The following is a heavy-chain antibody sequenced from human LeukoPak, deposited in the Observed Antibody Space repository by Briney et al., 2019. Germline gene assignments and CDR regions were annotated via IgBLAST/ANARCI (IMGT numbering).Heavy chain of an antibody. Sequence: ASVKVSCKASGGTFSSYAITWVRQAPGQGLEWMGGIIPIFDTSNYAQKFQGRVTFTSDDSTSTAYMELSSLRSEDTAFYYCATDHSMANTAWWFDPWGQGTLVTVSS. V-gene: IGHV1-69*13. CDR3: ATDHSMANTAWWFDP. D-gene: IGHD5-24*01. CDR1: GGTFSSYA. CDR2: IIPIFDTS. J-gene: IGHJ5*02.